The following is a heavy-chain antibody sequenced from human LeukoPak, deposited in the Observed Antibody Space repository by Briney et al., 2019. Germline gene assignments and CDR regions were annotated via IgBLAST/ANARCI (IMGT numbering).Heavy chain of an antibody. V-gene: IGHV3-30-3*01. J-gene: IGHJ4*02. CDR2: ISYDGSNK. CDR3: ARVGDTYYYDSSGLDY. Sequence: GGSLRLSCAASGFTFSSYAMHWVRQAPGKGLEWVAVISYDGSNKYYADSVKGRFTISRDNSKNTLYLQMNSLRAEDTAVYYCARVGDTYYYDSSGLDYWGQGTLVTVSS. CDR1: GFTFSSYA. D-gene: IGHD3-22*01.